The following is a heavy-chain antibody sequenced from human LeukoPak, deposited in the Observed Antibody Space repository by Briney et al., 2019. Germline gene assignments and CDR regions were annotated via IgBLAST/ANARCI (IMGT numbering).Heavy chain of an antibody. CDR3: ARGGLHIVVVPAARYNWFDP. J-gene: IGHJ5*02. CDR1: GYTFTSYY. D-gene: IGHD2-2*01. Sequence: ASVKVSCKASGYTFTSYYMHWVRHAPGQGLEWMGIINPSGGSTSYAQKFQGRVTMTRDTSTSTVYMELSSLRSEDTAVYYCARGGLHIVVVPAARYNWFDPWGQGTLVTVSS. CDR2: INPSGGST. V-gene: IGHV1-46*01.